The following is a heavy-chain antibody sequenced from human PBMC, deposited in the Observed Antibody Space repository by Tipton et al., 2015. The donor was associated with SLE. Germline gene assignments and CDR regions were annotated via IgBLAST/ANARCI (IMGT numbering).Heavy chain of an antibody. CDR3: ACLGGGYSYGYGGY. J-gene: IGHJ4*02. D-gene: IGHD5-18*01. CDR2: IKQDGSEK. Sequence: SLRLSCAASGFTFSSYWMSWVRQAPGKGLEWVANIKQDGSEKYYVDSVKGRFTISRDNAKNSLYLQMNSLRAEDTAVYYCACLGGGYSYGYGGYWGQGTLVTVSS. CDR1: GFTFSSYW. V-gene: IGHV3-7*01.